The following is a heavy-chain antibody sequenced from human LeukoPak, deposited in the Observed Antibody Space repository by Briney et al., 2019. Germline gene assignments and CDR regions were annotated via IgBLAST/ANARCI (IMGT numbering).Heavy chain of an antibody. J-gene: IGHJ4*02. Sequence: KSSETLSLTCTVSGGSISSGGYYWSWIRQPPGKGLEWIGYIYHSGSTYYNPSLKSRVTISVDRSKNQFSLKLSSVTAADTAVYYCARGDVSGKIAAATLPFDYWGQGTLVTVSS. CDR2: IYHSGST. CDR3: ARGDVSGKIAAATLPFDY. V-gene: IGHV4-30-2*01. D-gene: IGHD6-13*01. CDR1: GGSISSGGYY.